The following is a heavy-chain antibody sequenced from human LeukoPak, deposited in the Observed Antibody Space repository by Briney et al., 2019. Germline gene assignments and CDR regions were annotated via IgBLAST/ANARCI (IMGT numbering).Heavy chain of an antibody. CDR3: ARSEHSSSSFDY. D-gene: IGHD6-6*01. CDR2: ISSSSTHI. Sequence: GGSLRLSCAASGFTLSSYSMNWVRQAPGKGLEWVSYISSSSTHIYYADSVKGRFTISRDNVRNSLYLQMNSLRAEDTAIYYCARSEHSSSSFDYWGQGTLVTVSS. V-gene: IGHV3-21*01. CDR1: GFTLSSYS. J-gene: IGHJ4*02.